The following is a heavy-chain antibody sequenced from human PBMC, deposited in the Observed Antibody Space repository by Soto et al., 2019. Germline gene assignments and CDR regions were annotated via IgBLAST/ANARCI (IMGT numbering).Heavy chain of an antibody. CDR3: ARGSSGVVGFFFGMDV. CDR2: IIPVFDLI. J-gene: IGHJ6*02. D-gene: IGHD3-3*01. CDR1: GGKFNNYS. Sequence: QLVQSGAEVKKPGSSVRVSCKASGGKFNNYSVNWVRQAPGQGLEWMGGIIPVFDLIKYELKFQDRLAISADKSTNPAYMDLISLRSEDTAVYYCARGSSGVVGFFFGMDVWGQGTTVIVSS. V-gene: IGHV1-69*17.